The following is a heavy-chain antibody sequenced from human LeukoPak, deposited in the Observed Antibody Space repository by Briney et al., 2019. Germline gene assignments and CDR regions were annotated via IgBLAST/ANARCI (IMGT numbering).Heavy chain of an antibody. CDR1: GFSFSRYW. CDR2: IKGDGNEK. J-gene: IGHJ5*01. Sequence: GGSLRLSCAASGFSFSRYWMNWVRQAPGKGLEWVANIKGDGNEKNYVDSVKGRFSISRDNAMNSLYLQMDSLRAEDTAVYYCEKEGADPIITYDSWGQGALVTVSS. V-gene: IGHV3-7*01. CDR3: EKEGADPIITYDS. D-gene: IGHD3-10*01.